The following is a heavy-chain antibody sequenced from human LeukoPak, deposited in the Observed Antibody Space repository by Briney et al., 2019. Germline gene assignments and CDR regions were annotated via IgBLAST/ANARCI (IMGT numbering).Heavy chain of an antibody. V-gene: IGHV3-7*01. CDR2: RKQDGSEK. D-gene: IGHD2-15*01. J-gene: IGHJ6*03. Sequence: PGGSLRLSCAASGFTFSSYWMSWVRQAPGKGLEWVANRKQDGSEKYYVDSVKGRFTISRDNAKNSLYLQMNSLRAEDTAVYYCARCGYCSGGSCRNYYMDVWGKGTTVTVSS. CDR1: GFTFSSYW. CDR3: ARCGYCSGGSCRNYYMDV.